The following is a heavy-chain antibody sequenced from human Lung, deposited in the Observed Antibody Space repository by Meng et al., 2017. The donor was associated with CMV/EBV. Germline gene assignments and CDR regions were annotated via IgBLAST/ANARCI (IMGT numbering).Heavy chain of an antibody. CDR2: SYPGDSDT. Sequence: GGSLRLXXKGSGYSFTNYCIGCVRQMPGKGLEWVGISYPGDSDTRYSPSFQGQVTISADKSIRTAYLQWSRVKASDTAMYYCARTVKYYYDSSGSDPWGQGTXVTVAS. CDR1: GYSFTNYC. J-gene: IGHJ5*02. D-gene: IGHD3-22*01. CDR3: ARTVKYYYDSSGSDP. V-gene: IGHV5-51*01.